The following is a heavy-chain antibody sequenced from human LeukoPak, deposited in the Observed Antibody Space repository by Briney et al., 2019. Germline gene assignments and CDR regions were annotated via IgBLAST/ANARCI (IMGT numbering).Heavy chain of an antibody. CDR1: GFTFSSYS. J-gene: IGHJ4*02. CDR3: ARDGGVRYFDWLFNDY. V-gene: IGHV3-21*01. CDR2: ISSSSSYI. D-gene: IGHD3-9*01. Sequence: GGSLRPSCAASGFTFSSYSMNWVRQAPGKGLEWVSSISSSSSYIYYADSVKGRFTISRDNAKNSLYLQMNSLRAEDTAVYYCARDGGVRYFDWLFNDYWGQGTLVTVSS.